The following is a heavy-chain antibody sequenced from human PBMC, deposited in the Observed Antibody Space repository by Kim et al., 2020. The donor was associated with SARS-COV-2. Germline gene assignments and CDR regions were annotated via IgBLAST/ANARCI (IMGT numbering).Heavy chain of an antibody. CDR2: ISYDGSNK. D-gene: IGHD1-1*01. CDR3: AREGDGYNSYYFDY. J-gene: IGHJ4*02. Sequence: GGSLRLSCAASGFTFSSYGMHWVRQAPGKGLEWVAVISYDGSNKYYADSVKGRFTISRDNSKNTLYLQMNSLRAEDTAVYYCAREGDGYNSYYFDYWGQGTLVTVSS. V-gene: IGHV3-33*05. CDR1: GFTFSSYG.